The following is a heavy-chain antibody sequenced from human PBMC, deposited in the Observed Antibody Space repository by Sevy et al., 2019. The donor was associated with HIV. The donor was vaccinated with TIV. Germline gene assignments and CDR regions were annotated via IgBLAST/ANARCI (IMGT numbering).Heavy chain of an antibody. V-gene: IGHV3-7*03. D-gene: IGHD3-10*01. Sequence: GGSLRLSCVASGFTFSGDWMNWVRQAPGKGLEWVANIKQDGSEKYYLDSVKGRFTISRDNAMNSLYLHMDSLRAEDSALYYCARAHDYHGTSGKRSFDYWGQGTLVTVSS. J-gene: IGHJ4*02. CDR3: ARAHDYHGTSGKRSFDY. CDR2: IKQDGSEK. CDR1: GFTFSGDW.